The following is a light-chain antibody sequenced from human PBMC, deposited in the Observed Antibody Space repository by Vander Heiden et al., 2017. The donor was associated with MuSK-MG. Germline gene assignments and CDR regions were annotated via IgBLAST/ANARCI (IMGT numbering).Light chain of an antibody. CDR2: GNS. CDR1: SSNIGAGYD. CDR3: QSYDSSRSGWV. J-gene: IGLJ3*02. V-gene: IGLV1-40*01. Sequence: QSVLTQPPSVSVAPGQRVTISCTGSSSNIGAGYDVHWYQQLPGTAPKLLIYGNSNRTSGVPDRFSGSKSGTSASLAITGLQAEEEADYYCQSYDSSRSGWVFGGGTKLTVL.